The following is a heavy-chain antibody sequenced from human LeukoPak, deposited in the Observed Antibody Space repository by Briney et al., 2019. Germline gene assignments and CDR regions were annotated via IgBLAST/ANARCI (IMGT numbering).Heavy chain of an antibody. Sequence: ASVKVSCKASGGTFSSYAISWVRQAPGQGLEWMGGIIPIFGTANYAQKFQGRVTITADKSTSTAYMELSSLRSEDTAVYYCARDINYGSGSYYRRDDGNNWFDPWGQGTLVTVSS. J-gene: IGHJ5*02. D-gene: IGHD3-10*01. CDR2: IIPIFGTA. CDR3: ARDINYGSGSYYRRDDGNNWFDP. CDR1: GGTFSSYA. V-gene: IGHV1-69*06.